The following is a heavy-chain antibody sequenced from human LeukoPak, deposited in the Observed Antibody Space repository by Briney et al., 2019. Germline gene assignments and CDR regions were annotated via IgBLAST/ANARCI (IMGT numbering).Heavy chain of an antibody. D-gene: IGHD5-24*01. V-gene: IGHV5-51*01. CDR1: GYRFTSYW. CDR2: IYPGDSDT. CDR3: ARSLNVDRDGYNFFHY. J-gene: IGHJ4*02. Sequence: GESLKISCKGSGYRFTSYWIGWVRQMPGKGLEWMGIIYPGDSDTRYSPSFQGQVTISADKSISTAYLQWSSMKASDNAMYYCARSLNVDRDGYNFFHYWGQGTLVTVSS.